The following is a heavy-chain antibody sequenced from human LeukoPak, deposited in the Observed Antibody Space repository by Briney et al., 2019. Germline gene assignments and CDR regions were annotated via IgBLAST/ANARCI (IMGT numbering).Heavy chain of an antibody. CDR1: GGSISSYY. J-gene: IGHJ4*02. CDR3: ARYKRTYYYDSSGYWFDY. CDR2: IYYSGST. Sequence: SETLSLTCTVSGGSISSYYWSWIRQPPGKGLEWIGYIYYSGSTNYNPSLKSRVTISVDTSKNQFSLKLSSVTAADTAVYYCARYKRTYYYDSSGYWFDYWGQGTLVTVSS. V-gene: IGHV4-59*08. D-gene: IGHD3-22*01.